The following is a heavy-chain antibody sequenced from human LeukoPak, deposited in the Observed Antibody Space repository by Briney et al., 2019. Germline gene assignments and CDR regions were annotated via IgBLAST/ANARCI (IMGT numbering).Heavy chain of an antibody. D-gene: IGHD5-18*01. J-gene: IGHJ4*02. V-gene: IGHV1-8*02. Sequence: ASVKVSCKASGGTFGSYAISWVRQAPGQGLEWMGWINPNSGGTNYAQKFQGRVTMTRNTSISTAYMELSSLRSEDTAVYYCARALGYSYDDYWGQGTLVTVSS. CDR1: GGTFGSYA. CDR2: INPNSGGT. CDR3: ARALGYSYDDY.